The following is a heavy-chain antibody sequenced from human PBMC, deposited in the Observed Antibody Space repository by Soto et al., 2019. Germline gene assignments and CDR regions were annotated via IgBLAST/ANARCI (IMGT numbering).Heavy chain of an antibody. J-gene: IGHJ3*02. V-gene: IGHV3-9*01. Sequence: SLRLSCAASGFTFDDYAMHWVRQAPGKGLEWVSVISWNSGSIGYADSVKGRFTISRDNAKNSLYLQMNSLRPEDTALYYCTRSRGTFDIWGQGTMVTVSS. CDR1: GFTFDDYA. D-gene: IGHD3-10*01. CDR2: ISWNSGSI. CDR3: TRSRGTFDI.